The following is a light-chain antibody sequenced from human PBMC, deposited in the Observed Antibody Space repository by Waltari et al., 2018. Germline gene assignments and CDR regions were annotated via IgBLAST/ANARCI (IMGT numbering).Light chain of an antibody. Sequence: AIRVTQSPSSLSASTGDSVTITCRASQDIRTYLGGYQQKPGKAPKLLIYAVSTLQSGVPSRFSGSGSGTDFALHIQNLQSEDFATYFCQQYYAFPWTFGQGTRVEV. J-gene: IGKJ1*01. V-gene: IGKV1-8*01. CDR3: QQYYAFPWT. CDR2: AVS. CDR1: QDIRTY.